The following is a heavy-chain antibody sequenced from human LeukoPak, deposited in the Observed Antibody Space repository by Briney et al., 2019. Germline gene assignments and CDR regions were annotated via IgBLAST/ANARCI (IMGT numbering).Heavy chain of an antibody. CDR2: INPHSGGT. CDR1: GYTFTGYY. V-gene: IGHV1-2*02. CDR3: ARVYYYGSGRPRPFDP. Sequence: ASVKVSCKASGYTFTGYYIHWVRQTPGQGLEWMGWINPHSGGTKYAQKFQGRVTMTRDTSISTAYMELNRLRSDDTAVYYCARVYYYGSGRPRPFDPWGQGTLVTVSS. J-gene: IGHJ5*02. D-gene: IGHD3-10*01.